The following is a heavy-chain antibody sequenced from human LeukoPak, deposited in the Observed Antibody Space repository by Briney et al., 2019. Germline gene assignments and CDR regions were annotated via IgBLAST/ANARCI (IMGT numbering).Heavy chain of an antibody. D-gene: IGHD2-8*01. CDR1: GYAFTGYY. CDR2: INTNTGNP. J-gene: IGHJ4*02. CDR3: ARVRNKDVGVIDY. V-gene: IGHV7-4-1*02. Sequence: ASVKVSCKASGYAFTGYYMHWVRQAPGQGLEWMGWINTNTGNPTYARAFTGRFVFSLDTPVSTAYLQISSLKAEDTAVYYCARVRNKDVGVIDYWGQGTLVTVSS.